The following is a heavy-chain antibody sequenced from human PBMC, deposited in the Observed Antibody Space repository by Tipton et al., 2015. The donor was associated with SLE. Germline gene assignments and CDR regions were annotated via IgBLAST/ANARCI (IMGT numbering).Heavy chain of an antibody. V-gene: IGHV4-59*01. D-gene: IGHD1-26*01. CDR2: IYYSGST. CDR1: GGSISSYY. J-gene: IGHJ4*02. Sequence: TLSLTCTVSGGSISSYYWSWIRQPPGKGLEWIGYIYYSGSTNYSPSLKSRVTISVDTFKNQFSLKLSSVTAADTAVYYCARGGYLYSGGFDYWGQGTLVTVSS. CDR3: ARGGYLYSGGFDY.